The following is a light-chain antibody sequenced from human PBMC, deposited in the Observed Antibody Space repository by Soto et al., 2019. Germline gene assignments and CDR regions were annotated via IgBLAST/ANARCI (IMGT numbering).Light chain of an antibody. CDR3: QQANSFPIT. J-gene: IGKJ5*01. CDR1: QGVSSY. V-gene: IGKV1-12*01. CDR2: AAS. Sequence: SPSSVSASVGDRVTITCRASQGVSSYVAWYQQKPGKAPKLLIYAASSLQSGVPSRFSGSGFGTDFTLTIDSLQPEDFATYYCQQANSFPITFGQGTRLEIK.